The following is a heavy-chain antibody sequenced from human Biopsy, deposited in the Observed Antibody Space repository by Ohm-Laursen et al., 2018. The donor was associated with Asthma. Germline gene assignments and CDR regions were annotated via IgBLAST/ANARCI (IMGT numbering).Heavy chain of an antibody. CDR2: INSVFGTT. CDR3: ARKAGSCISRTCYSLDF. D-gene: IGHD2-2*01. Sequence: SSVKVSCKPLGGTFDTYVIGWVRQAPGQGLEWMGGINSVFGTTTYPQKFQDRVTITADDSTSTVYMELSSLRSEDTAVYYCARKAGSCISRTCYSLDFWGQGTLVTVSS. V-gene: IGHV1-69*01. CDR1: GGTFDTYV. J-gene: IGHJ4*02.